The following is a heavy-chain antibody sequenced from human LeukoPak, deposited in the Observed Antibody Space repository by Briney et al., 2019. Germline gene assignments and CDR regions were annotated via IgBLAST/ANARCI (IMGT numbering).Heavy chain of an antibody. Sequence: GGSLRLSCAASGFTFSSYWMSWVRQAPGKGLEWVANINQDRSEKYYVDSVKGRFTISRDNAKNSLYLQMNSLRAEDTAVYYCARETDTAMVPPFDYWGQGTLVTVSS. V-gene: IGHV3-7*01. CDR1: GFTFSSYW. CDR3: ARETDTAMVPPFDY. CDR2: INQDRSEK. J-gene: IGHJ4*02. D-gene: IGHD5-18*01.